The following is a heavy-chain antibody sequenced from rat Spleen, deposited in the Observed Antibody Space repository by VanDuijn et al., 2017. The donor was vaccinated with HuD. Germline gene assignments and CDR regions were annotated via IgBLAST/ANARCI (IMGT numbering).Heavy chain of an antibody. Sequence: EVQLVESDGGLVQPGRSLKLSCAASGFTFSNYDMAWVRQAPTKGLEWVASISPSGGSTYYRDSVKGRFTISRDNAKSSLYLQMDSLRSEDTATYYCARRHYGYTDYFDFWGQGVMVTVSP. CDR2: ISPSGGST. J-gene: IGHJ2*01. D-gene: IGHD1-9*01. CDR3: ARRHYGYTDYFDF. CDR1: GFTFSNYD. V-gene: IGHV5S23*01.